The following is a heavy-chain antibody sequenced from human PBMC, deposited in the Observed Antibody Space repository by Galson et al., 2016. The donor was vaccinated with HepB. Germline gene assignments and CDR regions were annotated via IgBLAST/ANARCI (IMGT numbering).Heavy chain of an antibody. CDR3: ARDLTRVPAR. D-gene: IGHD1-14*01. CDR1: GFTFSTYS. CDR2: ISTDSTTI. J-gene: IGHJ4*02. V-gene: IGHV3-48*04. Sequence: SLRLSCAASGFTFSTYSMNWVRQAPGKGLEWISYISTDSTTIYYADSVKGRFTISRDNAENSLYLHMNSLRAEDSAVYYCARDLTRVPARWGQGTLVTVSS.